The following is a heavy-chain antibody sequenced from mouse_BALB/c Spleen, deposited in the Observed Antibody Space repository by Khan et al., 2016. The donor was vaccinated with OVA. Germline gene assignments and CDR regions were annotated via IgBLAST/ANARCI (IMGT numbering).Heavy chain of an antibody. CDR3: ARPPYVSYVLVY. V-gene: IGHV9-3-1*01. J-gene: IGHJ4*01. CDR2: INTYTGEP. Sequence: QIQLVQSGPELKKPGETVRISCKASGYTFTNSGMNWVKQAPGKGLKWMGWINTYTGEPTYADDFKGRFAFSLETSASTAYLQINNLKSEDTATYFCARPPYVSYVLVYWGQGTSVTVSS. D-gene: IGHD1-1*01. CDR1: GYTFTNSG.